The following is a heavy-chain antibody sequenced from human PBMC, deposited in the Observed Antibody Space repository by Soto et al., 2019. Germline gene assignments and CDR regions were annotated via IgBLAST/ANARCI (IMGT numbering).Heavy chain of an antibody. D-gene: IGHD4-17*01. CDR2: IGTAGDT. J-gene: IGHJ4*02. Sequence: GGSLRLSCAASGFTFSSYDMHWVRQATGKGLEWVSAIGTAGDTYYPGSVKGRFTISRENAKNSLYLQMNSLRAGDTAVYYCARGSDYGDLQHFDYWGQGTLVTVSS. V-gene: IGHV3-13*01. CDR1: GFTFSSYD. CDR3: ARGSDYGDLQHFDY.